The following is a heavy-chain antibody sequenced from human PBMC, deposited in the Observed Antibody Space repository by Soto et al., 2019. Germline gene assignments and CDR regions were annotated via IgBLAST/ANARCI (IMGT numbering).Heavy chain of an antibody. CDR3: AREGGRSWFDP. Sequence: EVQLVESGGGLVQPGGSLRLSCAASGFTVSSNYMSWVRQAPGKGLEWVSVIYSGGSTYYADSVKGRFTISRDNSKNTPYVQMDSLRAEDTAVYYCAREGGRSWFDPWGQGTLVTVSS. CDR1: GFTVSSNY. D-gene: IGHD3-16*01. CDR2: IYSGGST. V-gene: IGHV3-66*01. J-gene: IGHJ5*02.